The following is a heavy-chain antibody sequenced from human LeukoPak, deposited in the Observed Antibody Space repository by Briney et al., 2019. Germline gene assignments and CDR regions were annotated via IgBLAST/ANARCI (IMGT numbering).Heavy chain of an antibody. D-gene: IGHD5-24*01. V-gene: IGHV3-7*01. CDR3: VRDGYKGYFDY. Sequence: PGGPLSLSCAASGFTFSSYWMSWVRQAPGKGLEWVANIKADGSEKYYVDSVKGRFTISRDNAKDSLYLQMNSLRAEDAAVYYCVRDGYKGYFDYWGQGTLVTVSS. CDR2: IKADGSEK. CDR1: GFTFSSYW. J-gene: IGHJ4*02.